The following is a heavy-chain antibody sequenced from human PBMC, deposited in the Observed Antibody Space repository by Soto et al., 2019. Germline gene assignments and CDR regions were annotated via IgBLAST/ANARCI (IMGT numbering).Heavy chain of an antibody. V-gene: IGHV1-18*01. Sequence: QVQLVQSGGEVKKPGASVKVSCKTSGYTFTTYGISWVRQAPGQGLEWVRWISAYSGKTHYAQKFQGKVTMTTDTSTNTAYLELRSLRSNDTAVYYWARDPYLGDNQYWGQGTLVTVSS. CDR1: GYTFTTYG. CDR2: ISAYSGKT. D-gene: IGHD3-16*01. J-gene: IGHJ4*02. CDR3: ARDPYLGDNQY.